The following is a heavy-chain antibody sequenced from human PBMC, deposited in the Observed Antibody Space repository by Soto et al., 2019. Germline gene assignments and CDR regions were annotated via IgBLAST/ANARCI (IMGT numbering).Heavy chain of an antibody. J-gene: IGHJ4*02. CDR2: ITDNGGST. Sequence: GVSLRLSWAASGFTFSRDVMSWFRQAPGKGLEWVSLITDNGGSTYYADSVKGRFTISRDNTKNTLFLQMNSLRAEDTAVYYCAKERATTTAFDYWGQGALVTVSS. CDR1: GFTFSRDV. CDR3: AKERATTTAFDY. D-gene: IGHD4-17*01. V-gene: IGHV3-23*01.